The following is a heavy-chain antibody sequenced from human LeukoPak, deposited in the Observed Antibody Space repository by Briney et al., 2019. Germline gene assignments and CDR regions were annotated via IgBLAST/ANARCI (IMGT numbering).Heavy chain of an antibody. J-gene: IGHJ5*02. CDR3: MRGHYDVA. V-gene: IGHV3-7*01. Sequence: GGSLRLSCTAASQFSISHLWMNWVRQAPGKGLEWVANIKADGSEKYYVDSVKGRFTISRDNAKNSLYLQMDSLRAEDTAVYDCMRGHYDVAWGQGNLVTVSS. CDR1: QFSISHLW. CDR2: IKADGSEK. D-gene: IGHD4-17*01.